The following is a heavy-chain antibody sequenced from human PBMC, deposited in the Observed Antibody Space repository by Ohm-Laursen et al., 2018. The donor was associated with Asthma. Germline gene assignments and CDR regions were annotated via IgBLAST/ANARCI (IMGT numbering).Heavy chain of an antibody. D-gene: IGHD2-21*02. CDR1: GFSYSSYA. CDR2: VSANSGKT. Sequence: SLRLSCAASGFSYSSYAMTWVRQAPGKGLEWVAGVSANSGKTRYADSVKGRFTISRDNPKNILYLQMNSLRADDTAVYFCAKDVFAGPNVVVVTAADCWDQGTLVTVSA. J-gene: IGHJ4*02. V-gene: IGHV3-23*01. CDR3: AKDVFAGPNVVVVTAADC.